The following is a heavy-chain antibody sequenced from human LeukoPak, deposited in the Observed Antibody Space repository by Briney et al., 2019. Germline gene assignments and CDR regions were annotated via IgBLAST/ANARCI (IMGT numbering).Heavy chain of an antibody. CDR1: GGTFSSYA. J-gene: IGHJ6*02. CDR2: IIPIFGTA. Sequence: SVKVSCKASGGTFSSYAISWVRQAPGQGLEWMGGIIPIFGTANYAQKFQGRVTMTTDTSTSTAYMELRSLRSDDTAVYYCARDQGFGKYYYGSGTSYGMDVWGQGTTVTVSS. D-gene: IGHD3-10*01. CDR3: ARDQGFGKYYYGSGTSYGMDV. V-gene: IGHV1-69*05.